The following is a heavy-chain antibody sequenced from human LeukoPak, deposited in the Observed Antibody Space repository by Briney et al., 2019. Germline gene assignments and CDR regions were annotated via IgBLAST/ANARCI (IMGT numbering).Heavy chain of an antibody. CDR1: GFTFSSYA. CDR3: ARDGYGDYVLGYFDY. Sequence: GRSLRLSCAASGFTFSSYAMHWVRQAPGKGLEWVAVISYDGSNKYYADSVKGRFTISRDNSKNTLYLQMSSLRAEDTAVYYCARDGYGDYVLGYFDYWGQGTLVTVSS. V-gene: IGHV3-30-3*01. CDR2: ISYDGSNK. J-gene: IGHJ4*02. D-gene: IGHD4-17*01.